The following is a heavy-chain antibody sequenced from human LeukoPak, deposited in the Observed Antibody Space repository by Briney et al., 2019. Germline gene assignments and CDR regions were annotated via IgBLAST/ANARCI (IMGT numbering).Heavy chain of an antibody. CDR1: GFTFSNFA. V-gene: IGHV3-23*01. J-gene: IGHJ3*02. CDR3: AHFWSGYYTGIDNEAFDI. D-gene: IGHD3-3*01. Sequence: GGSLRLSCAASGFTFSNFAMSWVRQAPGKGLEWVSRVIESGGSAYYADSVKGRFTISRDNSKNTVYLQMRSLRAEDTAVYYCAHFWSGYYTGIDNEAFDIWGQGTLVTVSS. CDR2: VIESGGSA.